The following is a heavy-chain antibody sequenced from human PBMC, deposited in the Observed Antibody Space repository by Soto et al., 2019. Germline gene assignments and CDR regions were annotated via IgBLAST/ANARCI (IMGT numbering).Heavy chain of an antibody. D-gene: IGHD1-7*01. J-gene: IGHJ4*02. Sequence: ASVKVSCKASGYTFTSYGISWVRQAPGQGLEWMGWISAYNGNTNYAQKLQGRVNMTTDTSTSTAYMELRSLRSDDTAVYYCATKWDNWNYLTLDYWGQGTLVTVSS. CDR3: ATKWDNWNYLTLDY. CDR2: ISAYNGNT. V-gene: IGHV1-18*01. CDR1: GYTFTSYG.